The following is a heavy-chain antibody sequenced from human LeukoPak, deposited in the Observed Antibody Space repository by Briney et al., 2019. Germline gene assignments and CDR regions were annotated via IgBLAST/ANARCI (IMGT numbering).Heavy chain of an antibody. D-gene: IGHD6-19*01. Sequence: ASVKVSCKASGYTFIDYYMHWVRQAPGQGLEWMGWINPNSGGTDYAQKFQGRVTMTRDTSISTAYMELSRLRSDDTAVYCCARGGYNTGWEFDYWGQGTLVTVSS. CDR2: INPNSGGT. V-gene: IGHV1-2*02. J-gene: IGHJ4*02. CDR1: GYTFIDYY. CDR3: ARGGYNTGWEFDY.